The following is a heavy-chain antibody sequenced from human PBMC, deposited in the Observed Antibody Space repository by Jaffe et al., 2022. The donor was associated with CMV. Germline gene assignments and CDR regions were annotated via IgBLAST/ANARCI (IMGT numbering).Heavy chain of an antibody. Sequence: EVQLVESGGGLVKPGGSLRLSCAASGFTFSSYSMNWVRQAPGKGLEWVSSISSSSSYIYYADSVKGRFTISRDNAKNSLYLQMNSLRAEDTAVYYCARDRDRVYYDILTGPTFDYWGQGTLVTVSS. CDR3: ARDRDRVYYDILTGPTFDY. J-gene: IGHJ4*02. CDR2: ISSSSSYI. D-gene: IGHD3-9*01. V-gene: IGHV3-21*01. CDR1: GFTFSSYS.